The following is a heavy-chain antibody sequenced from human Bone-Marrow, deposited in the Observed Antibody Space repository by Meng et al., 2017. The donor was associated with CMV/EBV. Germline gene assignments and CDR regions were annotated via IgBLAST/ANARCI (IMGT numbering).Heavy chain of an antibody. CDR1: GYTFTSYD. CDR3: ARTYLLRFLEWSLFLGY. D-gene: IGHD3-3*01. Sequence: GESLKISCAASGYTFTSYDINWVRQATGQGLEWMGWMNPNSGNTGYAQKFQGRVTMTRNTSISTAYMELSSLRSEDTAVYYCARTYLLRFLEWSLFLGYWGQGTRVTGSS. J-gene: IGHJ4*02. V-gene: IGHV1-8*01. CDR2: MNPNSGNT.